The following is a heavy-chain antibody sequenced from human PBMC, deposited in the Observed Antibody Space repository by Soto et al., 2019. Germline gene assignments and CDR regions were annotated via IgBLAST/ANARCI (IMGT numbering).Heavy chain of an antibody. CDR3: ARDVIVPAAYFDS. CDR1: GLTLGDHY. J-gene: IGHJ4*02. CDR2: SSKSGSYT. V-gene: IGHV3-11*06. D-gene: IGHD2-2*01. Sequence: GGSLRLSCKVSGLTLGDHYVSWIRQAPGKGLEWLSFSSKSGSYTNYADSVKGRFTIYRDNAENSIYLQMDSLRAEDTALYFCARDVIVPAAYFDSWGQGTLVTVSS.